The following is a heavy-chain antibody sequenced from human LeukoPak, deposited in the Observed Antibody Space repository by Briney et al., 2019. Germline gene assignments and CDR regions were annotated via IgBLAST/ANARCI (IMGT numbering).Heavy chain of an antibody. CDR1: GGSISSSSYY. J-gene: IGHJ3*02. V-gene: IGHV4-39*01. CDR2: IYYSGST. CDR3: ARSEYQPLLYPGGAFDI. Sequence: SETLSLTCTVSGGSISSSSYYWGWIRQPPGKGLGWIGSIYYSGSTYYNPSLKSRVTISVDTSKNQFSLKLSSVTAADTAVYYCARSEYQPLLYPGGAFDIWGQGTMVTVSS. D-gene: IGHD2-2*02.